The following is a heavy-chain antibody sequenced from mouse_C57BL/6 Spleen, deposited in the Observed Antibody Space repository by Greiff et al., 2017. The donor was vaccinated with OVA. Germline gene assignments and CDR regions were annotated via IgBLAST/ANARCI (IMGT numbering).Heavy chain of an antibody. CDR3: ARDYDSWFAY. CDR1: GFTFSSYA. J-gene: IGHJ3*01. D-gene: IGHD2-3*01. CDR2: ISDGGSYT. Sequence: EVKLVESGGGLVKPGGSLKLSCAASGFTFSSYAMSWVRQTPEQRLEWVATISDGGSYTYYPDNVKGRFTISRDNAKNNLYLQMSHLKSEDTAMYYCARDYDSWFAYWGQGTLVTVSA. V-gene: IGHV5-4*01.